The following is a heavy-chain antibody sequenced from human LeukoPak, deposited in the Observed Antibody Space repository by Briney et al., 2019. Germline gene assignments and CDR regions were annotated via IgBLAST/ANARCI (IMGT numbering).Heavy chain of an antibody. D-gene: IGHD3-10*01. CDR1: GSTFSGAW. V-gene: IGHV3-74*01. Sequence: GGSLRLSCAASGSTFSGAWLHWVRQAPGKGLVWVSRINNDGTTTKYADSVKGRFTISRDNAKNTLYLQMNSLRAEDTAVYYCARVSGPGMNEYFHLWGQGTLVTVSS. CDR2: INNDGTTT. CDR3: ARVSGPGMNEYFHL. J-gene: IGHJ1*01.